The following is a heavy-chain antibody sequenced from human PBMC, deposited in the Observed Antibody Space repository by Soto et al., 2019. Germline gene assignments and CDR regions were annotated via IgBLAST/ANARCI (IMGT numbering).Heavy chain of an antibody. J-gene: IGHJ4*01. CDR2: INPNSGNI. Sequence: XSVNVSCQASGNTFTSYDINWVRQATGHGLEWMGWINPNSGNIGYAQKFQGRVTMTRDTAIRTAYMEVSRLRSDDTAVYYCARGRASGSYYLLDYWGQRTLVTVSS. D-gene: IGHD3-10*01. V-gene: IGHV1-8*01. CDR1: GNTFTSYD. CDR3: ARGRASGSYYLLDY.